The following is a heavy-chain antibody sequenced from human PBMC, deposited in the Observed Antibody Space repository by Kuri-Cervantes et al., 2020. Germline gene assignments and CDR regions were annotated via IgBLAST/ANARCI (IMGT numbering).Heavy chain of an antibody. V-gene: IGHV3-49*03. CDR3: TRGGRWLQYVV. Sequence: GESLKISCAASGFTFSSYAMSWFRQAPGKGLEWVGFIRSKAYGGTTEYAASVKGRFTISRDDSKSIAYLQMNSLKTEDTAVYYCTRGGRWLQYVVWGQGTTVTVSS. CDR1: GFTFSSYA. CDR2: IRSKAYGGTT. J-gene: IGHJ6*02. D-gene: IGHD5-24*01.